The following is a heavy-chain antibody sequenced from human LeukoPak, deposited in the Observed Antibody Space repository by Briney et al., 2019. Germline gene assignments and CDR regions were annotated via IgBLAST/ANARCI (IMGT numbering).Heavy chain of an antibody. Sequence: ASVKVSCKASGYTFTSYAMHWVRQAPGQRLEWMGWINAGNGNTKYSQKFQGRVTITRDTSASTAYMELSSLRSEDTAVYYCARDSGSYLHLYYYYYGMDVWGQGTTVTVSS. J-gene: IGHJ6*02. CDR1: GYTFTSYA. V-gene: IGHV1-3*01. CDR3: ARDSGSYLHLYYYYYGMDV. D-gene: IGHD1-26*01. CDR2: INAGNGNT.